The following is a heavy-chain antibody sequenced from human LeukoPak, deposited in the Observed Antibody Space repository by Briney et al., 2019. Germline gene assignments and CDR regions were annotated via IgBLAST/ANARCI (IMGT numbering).Heavy chain of an antibody. D-gene: IGHD3-22*01. V-gene: IGHV4-34*01. CDR1: GGSFSGYY. Sequence: ASETLSLTCAVYGGSFSGYYWSWIRQPPGKGLEWIGEINHSGSTNYNPSLKSRVTISVDTSKNQFSLKLSSVTAADTAVYYCARGGGYYSTYFDYWGQGTLVTVSS. CDR3: ARGGGYYSTYFDY. CDR2: INHSGST. J-gene: IGHJ4*02.